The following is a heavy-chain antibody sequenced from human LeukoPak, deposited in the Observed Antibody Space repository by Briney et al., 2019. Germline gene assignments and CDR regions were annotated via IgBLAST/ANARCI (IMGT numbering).Heavy chain of an antibody. D-gene: IGHD2-15*01. Sequence: PGGSLRLSCAASGFTVSSNYMSWVRQAPGKGLEWVSIIYSGGSTYYADSVKGRFTISRDNSKNTLYLQMNSLRAEDTAVYYCARENYCSGGSCFNFDYWGQGTLVTVSS. V-gene: IGHV3-53*05. J-gene: IGHJ4*02. CDR1: GFTVSSNY. CDR3: ARENYCSGGSCFNFDY. CDR2: IYSGGST.